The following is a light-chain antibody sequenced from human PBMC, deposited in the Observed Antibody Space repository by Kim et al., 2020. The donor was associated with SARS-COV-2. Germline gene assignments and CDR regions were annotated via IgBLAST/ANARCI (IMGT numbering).Light chain of an antibody. V-gene: IGKV1-9*01. CDR2: AAS. J-gene: IGKJ4*01. Sequence: ASVGDRVTITCRASQGINNYLARYQQKSGKAPKLLIYAASILESGVPSRFSGSGSGTDFTLTINSLQPEDFATYYCQQLNSYPLIFGGGTKVDIK. CDR3: QQLNSYPLI. CDR1: QGINNY.